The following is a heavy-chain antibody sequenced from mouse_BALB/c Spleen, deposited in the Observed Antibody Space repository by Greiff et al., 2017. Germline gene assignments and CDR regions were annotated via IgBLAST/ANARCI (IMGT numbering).Heavy chain of an antibody. D-gene: IGHD1-1*01. V-gene: IGHV5-6-3*01. CDR1: GFTFSSYG. CDR2: INSNGGST. CDR3: ARDALYYYGSSYEGYAMDY. J-gene: IGHJ4*01. Sequence: EVKVVESGGGLVQPGGSLKLSCAASGFTFSSYGMSWVRQTPDKRLELVATINSNGGSTYYPDSVKGRFTISRDNAKNTLYLQMSSLKSEDTAMYYCARDALYYYGSSYEGYAMDYWGQGTSVTVSS.